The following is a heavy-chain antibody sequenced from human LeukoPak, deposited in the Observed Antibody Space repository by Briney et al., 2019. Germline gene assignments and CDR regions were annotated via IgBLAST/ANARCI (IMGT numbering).Heavy chain of an antibody. J-gene: IGHJ4*02. D-gene: IGHD4-17*01. CDR3: ATSYGDYLFDY. CDR2: IKQDGSEK. Sequence: PGGPLRFSCAASGFPFSSYWRSWVRQAPGKGLEWVANIKQDGSEKYYVDSVKGRFTISRDNAKNSLYLQMNSLRAEDTAVYYCATSYGDYLFDYWGQGTLVTVSS. V-gene: IGHV3-7*02. CDR1: GFPFSSYW.